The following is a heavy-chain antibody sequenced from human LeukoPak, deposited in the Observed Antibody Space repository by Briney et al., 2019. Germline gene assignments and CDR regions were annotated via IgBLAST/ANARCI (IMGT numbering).Heavy chain of an antibody. J-gene: IGHJ6*03. CDR2: IYTSGST. V-gene: IGHV4-4*07. D-gene: IGHD6-6*01. CDR1: GGSISSYY. Sequence: SETLSLTCTVSGGSISSYYWSWIRQPAGKGLEWIGRIYTSGSTNYNPSLKSRVTISVDKSKNQFSLKLSSVTAADTAVYYCARGAPFVEYSSSSIYYYYMDVWGKGTTVTVSS. CDR3: ARGAPFVEYSSSSIYYYYMDV.